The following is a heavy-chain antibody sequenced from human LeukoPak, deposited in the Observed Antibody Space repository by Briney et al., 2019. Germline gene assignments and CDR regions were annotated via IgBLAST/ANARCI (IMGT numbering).Heavy chain of an antibody. CDR2: IYYSGST. V-gene: IGHV4-61*01. CDR1: GGSISSGTYY. CDR3: AREGIAARPGEQIYYYYYMDV. J-gene: IGHJ6*03. Sequence: SETLSLTCTASGGSISSGTYYWAWIRQPPGKGLEWIGYIYYSGSTNYNPSLKSRVTISVDTSKNQFSLKLSSVTAADTAVYYCAREGIAARPGEQIYYYYYMDVWGKGTTVTVSS. D-gene: IGHD6-6*01.